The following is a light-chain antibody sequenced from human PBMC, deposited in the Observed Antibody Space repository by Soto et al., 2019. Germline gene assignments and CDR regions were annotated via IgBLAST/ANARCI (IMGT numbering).Light chain of an antibody. V-gene: IGKV3-20*01. CDR2: GAS. CDR3: QQYHTSPLT. CDR1: QSVSSSY. J-gene: IGKJ1*01. Sequence: EIVLTQSPVTLSLSPGERATLSCRASQSVSSSYLAWYQQKPGQAPRLLIYGASIRATGIPDRFSGSGSGTDFTLTISRLEPEDFALYYCQQYHTSPLTFGQGTKVDIK.